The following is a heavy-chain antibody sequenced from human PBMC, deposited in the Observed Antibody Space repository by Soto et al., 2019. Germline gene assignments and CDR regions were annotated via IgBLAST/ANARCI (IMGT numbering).Heavy chain of an antibody. Sequence: PSETLSLTCAVYGGSFSGYYWSWSRQPPGKGLEWIGEINHSGSTNYNPSLKSRVTISVDTSKNQFSLKLSSVTAADTAVYYCARAPSVNFDYWGQGTLVTVSS. J-gene: IGHJ4*02. V-gene: IGHV4-34*01. CDR2: INHSGST. CDR3: ARAPSVNFDY. CDR1: GGSFSGYY. D-gene: IGHD4-4*01.